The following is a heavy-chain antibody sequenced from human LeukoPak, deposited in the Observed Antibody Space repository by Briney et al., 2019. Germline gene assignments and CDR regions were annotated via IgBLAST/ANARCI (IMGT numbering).Heavy chain of an antibody. V-gene: IGHV1-2*02. CDR1: GYTFTGYY. CDR3: ARTGLRDFWSGYGFDY. J-gene: IGHJ4*02. Sequence: ASVNVSCKASGYTFTGYYMHWVRQAPGQGLEWMGWINPNSGGTNYAQKFQGRVTMTRDTSISTAYMELSRLRSDDTAVYYCARTGLRDFWSGYGFDYWGQGTLVTVSS. D-gene: IGHD3-3*01. CDR2: INPNSGGT.